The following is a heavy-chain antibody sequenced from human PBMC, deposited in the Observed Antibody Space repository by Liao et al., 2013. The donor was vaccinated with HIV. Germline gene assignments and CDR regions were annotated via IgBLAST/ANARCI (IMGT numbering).Heavy chain of an antibody. J-gene: IGHJ5*02. CDR3: AREVKNYASGTLQGPFDP. CDR1: GGSISSSSYY. D-gene: IGHD3-10*01. CDR2: INHSGST. Sequence: QLQLQESGPGLVKPSETLSLTCTVSGGSISSSSYYWGWIRQPPGKGLEWIGEINHSGSTNYNPSLKSRVTISVDTSKSQFSLNLSSVTAADTAVYYCAREVKNYASGTLQGPFDPWGQGTLVIVSS. V-gene: IGHV4-39*07.